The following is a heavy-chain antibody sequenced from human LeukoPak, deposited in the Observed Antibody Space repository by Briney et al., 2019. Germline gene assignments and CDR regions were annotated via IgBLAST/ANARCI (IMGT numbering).Heavy chain of an antibody. D-gene: IGHD3-10*01. CDR3: ANDYRSGSFHDF. J-gene: IGHJ4*02. Sequence: GGSLRLSCAASGFAFSSYAMSWVRQPPGKGLEWVSVVSRRDDYTYYADSVKGRFTISRDNSKNALYLQMNTLRAEDTAVYYCANDYRSGSFHDFWGQGTLVTVSS. CDR2: VSRRDDYT. CDR1: GFAFSSYA. V-gene: IGHV3-23*01.